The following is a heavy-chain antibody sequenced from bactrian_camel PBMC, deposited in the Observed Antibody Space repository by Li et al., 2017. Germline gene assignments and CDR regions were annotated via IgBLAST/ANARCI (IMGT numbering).Heavy chain of an antibody. Sequence: HVQLVESGGDSVQAGGSLRLSCAASGNHFSRFCMGWYRQFPGKEREEVATIGLDGTTKYTASVQGRLTISQDASKQSLYLEMNSLTPEDSGMYYCAAGLTPFSCGNTWPKWLEVRGQGTQVTVS. CDR1: GNHFSRFC. D-gene: IGHD2*01. CDR3: AAGLTPFSCGNTWPKWLEV. J-gene: IGHJ2*01. CDR2: IGLDGTT. V-gene: IGHV3S53*01.